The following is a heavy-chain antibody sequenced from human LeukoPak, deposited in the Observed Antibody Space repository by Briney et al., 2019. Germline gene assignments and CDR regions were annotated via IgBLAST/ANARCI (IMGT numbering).Heavy chain of an antibody. Sequence: GGSLRLSCAASGFTFSNAWMSWVRQAPGKGLEWVGRIKSKTDGGTTDYAAPVKGRFTISRDDSKDTLYLQMNSLKTEDTAVYYCTTATYGSGSWYYFDYWGQGTLVTVSS. J-gene: IGHJ4*02. V-gene: IGHV3-15*01. CDR1: GFTFSNAW. D-gene: IGHD3-10*01. CDR2: IKSKTDGGTT. CDR3: TTATYGSGSWYYFDY.